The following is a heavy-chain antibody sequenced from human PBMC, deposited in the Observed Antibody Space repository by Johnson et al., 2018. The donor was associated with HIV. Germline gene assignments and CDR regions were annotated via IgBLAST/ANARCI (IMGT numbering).Heavy chain of an antibody. Sequence: QVQLVESGGGVVQPGGSLRLSCAASGFTFSSYGMHWVRQAPGKGLEWVAFIRYDGSNKYYADSVKGRFTISRDNSKNTLYLQMNSLRAEETAGYYCARERYGSQAIDAFDIWGQGTLVTVSS. CDR3: ARERYGSQAIDAFDI. J-gene: IGHJ3*02. CDR2: IRYDGSNK. CDR1: GFTFSSYG. D-gene: IGHD2-15*01. V-gene: IGHV3-30*02.